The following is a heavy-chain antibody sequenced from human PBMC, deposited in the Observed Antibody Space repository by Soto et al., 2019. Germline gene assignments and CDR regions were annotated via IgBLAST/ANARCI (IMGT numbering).Heavy chain of an antibody. J-gene: IGHJ6*02. D-gene: IGHD3-22*01. CDR2: IIPMLGIA. V-gene: IGHV1-69*01. CDR3: ARDGDYYDSSGFQRDYHYYGMDV. CDR1: AGSFSDYA. Sequence: QVQLVQSGSEVKKPGSSVKVSCQASAGSFSDYAISWVRQAPGQGLEWMGGIIPMLGIADNAQKFQGRVIITADEYTSTVYMELSSLRSEDTAVYYCARDGDYYDSSGFQRDYHYYGMDVWGQGTTVTVAS.